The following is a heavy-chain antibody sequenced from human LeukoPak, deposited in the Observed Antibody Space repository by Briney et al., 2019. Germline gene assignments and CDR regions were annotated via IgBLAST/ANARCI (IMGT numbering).Heavy chain of an antibody. CDR3: ARHTADSSGYFPV. CDR1: GGSISSTSYY. D-gene: IGHD3-22*01. CDR2: IYYSGT. Sequence: SETLSLTCTVSGGSISSTSYYWGWIRQSPGKGLEWIGSIYYSGTYDNPSLKSRVTISVDTPKNQFSLKLTSVTAADTAVYYCARHTADSSGYFPVWGQGALVIVSS. J-gene: IGHJ4*02. V-gene: IGHV4-39*01.